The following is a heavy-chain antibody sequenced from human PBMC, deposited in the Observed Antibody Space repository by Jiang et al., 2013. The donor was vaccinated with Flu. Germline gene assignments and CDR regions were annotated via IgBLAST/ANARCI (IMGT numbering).Heavy chain of an antibody. D-gene: IGHD2-21*02. CDR3: ARDLVGYCGADCSSY. CDR2: IHHSGSA. Sequence: ETLSLTCTVSGGSITTYYWTWIRQPPGKGLEWIAYIHHSGSANYNPSLKSRVTVSVDTSKNQFSLRLSSVTASDTAVYYCARDLVGYCGADCSSYWGQGTLVTVSS. CDR1: GGSITTYY. J-gene: IGHJ4*02. V-gene: IGHV4-59*01.